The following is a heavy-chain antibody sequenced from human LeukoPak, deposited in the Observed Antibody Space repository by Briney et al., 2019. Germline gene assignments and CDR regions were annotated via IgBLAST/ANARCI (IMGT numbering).Heavy chain of an antibody. CDR2: ISAYNGNT. V-gene: IGHV1-18*01. CDR1: GYTFTSYG. Sequence: SVKVSCKASGYTFTSYGISWVRQAPGQGLEWMGWISAYNGNTNYAQKLQGRVTMTTDTSTSTAYMELRSLRSDDTAVYYCARDPQAGWFGESWYYYGMDVWGQGTTVTVSS. CDR3: ARDPQAGWFGESWYYYGMDV. J-gene: IGHJ6*02. D-gene: IGHD3-10*01.